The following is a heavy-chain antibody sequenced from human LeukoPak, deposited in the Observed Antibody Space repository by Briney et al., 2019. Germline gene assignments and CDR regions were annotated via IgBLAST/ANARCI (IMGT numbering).Heavy chain of an antibody. V-gene: IGHV1-8*02. CDR3: ARSLDSGLY. D-gene: IGHD6-19*01. Sequence: GASVKVSCTASGGTFSSYAISWVRQATGQGLEWMGWMNPNSGNTGYAQKFQGRVTMTRNTSISTAYMELSSLRSEDTAVYYCARSLDSGLYWGQGTLVTVSS. CDR1: GGTFSSYA. J-gene: IGHJ4*02. CDR2: MNPNSGNT.